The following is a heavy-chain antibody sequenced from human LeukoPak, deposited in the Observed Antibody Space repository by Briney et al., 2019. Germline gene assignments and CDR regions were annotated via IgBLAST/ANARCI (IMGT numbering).Heavy chain of an antibody. CDR1: GFIFEDYG. CDR3: ARWGSGYNLFDY. V-gene: IGHV3-20*04. D-gene: IGHD3-3*01. Sequence: GGSLRLSCAPSGFIFEDYGMHWVRQAPGKGLEWVSGINWNGGSTGYADSVKGRFTISRDNAKNSLYLQMNSLRAEDTALYYCARWGSGYNLFDYWGQGILVTVSS. CDR2: INWNGGST. J-gene: IGHJ4*02.